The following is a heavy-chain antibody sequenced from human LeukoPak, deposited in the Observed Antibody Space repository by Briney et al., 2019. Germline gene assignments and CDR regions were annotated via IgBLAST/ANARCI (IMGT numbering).Heavy chain of an antibody. V-gene: IGHV1-2*02. CDR2: INPNSGGT. Sequence: ASVKVSCKASGYTFTGYYMHWVRQAPGQGLEWMGWINPNSGGTNYAQKFQGRVTMTRDTSISTAYMELSRLRSDDTAVYYCARGGDSGSYYYYMDVWGKGTTVTVSS. D-gene: IGHD1-26*01. J-gene: IGHJ6*03. CDR1: GYTFTGYY. CDR3: ARGGDSGSYYYYMDV.